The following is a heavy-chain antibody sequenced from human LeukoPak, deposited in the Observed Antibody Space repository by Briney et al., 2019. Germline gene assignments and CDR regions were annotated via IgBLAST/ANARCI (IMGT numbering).Heavy chain of an antibody. Sequence: SETLSLTCTVSGGSISSSSYYWGWIRQPPGKGLEWIGSIYYSGSTYYNPSLKSRVTISVDTSKNQLSLKLSSVTAADTAVYYCARDPGSSSFYYYYYYMDVWGKGTTVTVSS. J-gene: IGHJ6*03. D-gene: IGHD6-6*01. V-gene: IGHV4-39*07. CDR3: ARDPGSSSFYYYYYYMDV. CDR2: IYYSGST. CDR1: GGSISSSSYY.